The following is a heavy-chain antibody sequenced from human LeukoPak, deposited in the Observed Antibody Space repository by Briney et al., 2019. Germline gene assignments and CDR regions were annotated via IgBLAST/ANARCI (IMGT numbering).Heavy chain of an antibody. J-gene: IGHJ6*03. CDR3: ATYSYTYYYMDV. Sequence: ASVKVSCKASGYTFSSYYMHWVRQAPGQGLEWMGIINPSGGSTSYAQKFQGRVTMTRDMSTSTVYMELSSLRSEDTAVYYCATYSYTYYYMDVWGKGTTVTVSS. CDR2: INPSGGST. V-gene: IGHV1-46*01. D-gene: IGHD5-18*01. CDR1: GYTFSSYY.